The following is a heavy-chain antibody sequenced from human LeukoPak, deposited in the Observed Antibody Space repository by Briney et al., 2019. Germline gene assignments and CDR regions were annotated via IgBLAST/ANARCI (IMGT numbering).Heavy chain of an antibody. CDR2: ISRSSAYI. Sequence: GGSLRLSCAASGFTLSSYSMNWVRQAPGKGLEWVSSISRSSAYIYYADSVKSRFTISRDNAKNSLYLQMNSLRAEDTAVYYCAVTTVTNESWFDPWGQGTLVTVSS. V-gene: IGHV3-21*01. CDR3: AVTTVTNESWFDP. J-gene: IGHJ5*02. CDR1: GFTLSSYS. D-gene: IGHD4-17*01.